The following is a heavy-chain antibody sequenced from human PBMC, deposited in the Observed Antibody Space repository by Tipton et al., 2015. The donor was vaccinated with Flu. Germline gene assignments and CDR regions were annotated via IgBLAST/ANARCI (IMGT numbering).Heavy chain of an antibody. D-gene: IGHD1/OR15-1a*01. Sequence: SLRLSCAASGFSVSSNYMSWVRQAPGKGLEWVSVIYSGGTTYYADSVKGRFTISRDNSKNTLYLQMNSLRAEDTAVYYCARGEQRYYFDFLGQGTLVTVSS. V-gene: IGHV3-53*01. CDR2: IYSGGTT. J-gene: IGHJ4*02. CDR3: ARGEQRYYFDF. CDR1: GFSVSSNY.